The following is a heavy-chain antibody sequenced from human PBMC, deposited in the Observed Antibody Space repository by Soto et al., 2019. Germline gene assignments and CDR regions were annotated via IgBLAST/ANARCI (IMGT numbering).Heavy chain of an antibody. D-gene: IGHD3-3*01. J-gene: IGHJ5*02. Sequence: LSLTCTVTGGAISGYYWTWIRQSDGEGLEWIGRIYSSGSTNYNPSLKSRVTISLDTSMNYFSLRLSSVTAADTAVYYCARGQRFSDWFDPWGQGTLVTVSS. CDR3: ARGQRFSDWFDP. CDR1: GGAISGYY. V-gene: IGHV4-4*07. CDR2: IYSSGST.